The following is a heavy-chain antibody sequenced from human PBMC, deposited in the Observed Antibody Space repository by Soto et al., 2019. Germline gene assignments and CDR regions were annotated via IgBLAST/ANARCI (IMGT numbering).Heavy chain of an antibody. CDR1: GFTFSNYA. CDR2: INDSGCST. Sequence: EVQVLESGGGLVQPGGPLKLSCAASGFTFSNYAMGWVRQAPGKGLEWVSGINDSGCSTYYADFVKGRFSISRDNSANTRILQMTSVKAEDTAVYSGARDPGLGFDHWGRGTRVTVCS. J-gene: IGHJ4*02. D-gene: IGHD7-27*01. V-gene: IGHV3-23*01. CDR3: ARDPGLGFDH.